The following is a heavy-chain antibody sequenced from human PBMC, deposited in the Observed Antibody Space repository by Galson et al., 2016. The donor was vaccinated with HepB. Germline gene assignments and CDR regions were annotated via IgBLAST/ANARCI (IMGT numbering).Heavy chain of an antibody. J-gene: IGHJ4*02. CDR3: AKVQSQDLADFDY. CDR1: GFTFSNYA. CDR2: ISSSGGST. Sequence: SLRLSCAASGFTFSNYAMSWVRQAPGKGLEWVSTISSSGGSTYYADSVKGRLTISRDNSKDTLYLQMNSLRAEDAALYYCAKVQSQDLADFDYWGQGALVTVSS. V-gene: IGHV3-23*01.